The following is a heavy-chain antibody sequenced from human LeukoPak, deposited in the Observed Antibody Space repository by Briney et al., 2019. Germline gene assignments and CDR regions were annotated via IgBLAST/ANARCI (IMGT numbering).Heavy chain of an antibody. CDR3: ARDQVLWWKPVGDFDL. CDR2: INNDGSIT. D-gene: IGHD2-21*01. Sequence: GGSLRLSCAASEFSLSTYWMHWVRQAPGKGLVWVPRINNDGSITNYADSVKGRFTISRDNAKNTVHLQINSLRAEDTAVYYCARDQVLWWKPVGDFDLWGRGTLVTVSS. CDR1: EFSLSTYW. V-gene: IGHV3-74*01. J-gene: IGHJ2*01.